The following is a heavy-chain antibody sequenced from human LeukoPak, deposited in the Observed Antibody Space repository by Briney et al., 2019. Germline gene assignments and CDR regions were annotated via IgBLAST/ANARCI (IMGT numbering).Heavy chain of an antibody. CDR1: GFTVGYNY. D-gene: IGHD1-14*01. V-gene: IGHV3-66*04. CDR3: ARRSNPPGRIDH. Sequence: GGSLRLSCAASGFTVGYNYMTWVRQAPGKGLEWVAAIYNSGSTYYADSVKGRFTIPRDNSKNTMYLQMNSLKGEDTAVYYCARRSNPPGRIDHWGQGTLVTVSS. CDR2: IYNSGST. J-gene: IGHJ4*02.